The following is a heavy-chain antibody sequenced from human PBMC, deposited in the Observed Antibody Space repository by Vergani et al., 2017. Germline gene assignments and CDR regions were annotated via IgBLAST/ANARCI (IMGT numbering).Heavy chain of an antibody. CDR3: ARGVGVYYASSGYYSGYWYFDL. V-gene: IGHV4-59*01. CDR2: IYYSGST. D-gene: IGHD3-22*01. Sequence: QVQLQESGPGLVKPSETLSLTCTVSGGSISSYYWSWIRQPPGKGLEWIGYIYYSGSTNYNPSLKSRVTISVDTSKNQFSLKLSSVTAADTAVYYCARGVGVYYASSGYYSGYWYFDLWGRGTLVTVSS. CDR1: GGSISSYY. J-gene: IGHJ2*01.